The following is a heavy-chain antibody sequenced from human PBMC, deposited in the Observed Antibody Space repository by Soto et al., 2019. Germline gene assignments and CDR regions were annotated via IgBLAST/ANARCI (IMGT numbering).Heavy chain of an antibody. CDR3: TTEALYYYHSSGYFRGPFDY. CDR1: GFTFSNAW. Sequence: GGSLRLSCAASGFTFSNAWMNWVRQAPGKGLEWVGRIKSITDGGTTDYAAPVKGRFTISGDASKNTLYLQMNSLSTEDTAVYYCTTEALYYYHSSGYFRGPFDYWGHGTLVTVSS. V-gene: IGHV3-15*07. CDR2: IKSITDGGTT. D-gene: IGHD3-22*01. J-gene: IGHJ4*01.